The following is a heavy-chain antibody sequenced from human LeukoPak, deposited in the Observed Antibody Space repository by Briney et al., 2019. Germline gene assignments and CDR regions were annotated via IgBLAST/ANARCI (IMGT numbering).Heavy chain of an antibody. Sequence: PGRSLRLSCAASGFTFSSCAMSWVRQAPGKGLEWVSGISGSGHTTYYADSVKGRFTISRDNSKNTLYLQMNSLRADDTALYYCAKDGGGTYLTTFDNWGQGTLVTVSS. J-gene: IGHJ4*02. CDR3: AKDGGGTYLTTFDN. V-gene: IGHV3-23*01. CDR2: ISGSGHTT. D-gene: IGHD2-15*01. CDR1: GFTFSSCA.